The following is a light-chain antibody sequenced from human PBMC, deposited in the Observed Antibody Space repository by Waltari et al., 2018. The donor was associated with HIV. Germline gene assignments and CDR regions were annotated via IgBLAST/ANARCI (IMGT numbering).Light chain of an antibody. CDR1: QSVSSSY. CDR2: GTS. CDR3: QQYGSSPRT. Sequence: EIVLTQSPGTLSLSPGERATLSCRASQSVSSSYLAWYQQKPGQAPRLLIYGTSNRATGIPDRFGGSGSGTDFTLTISRLDPEDFAGYYCQQYGSSPRTFGQGTKVEIK. J-gene: IGKJ1*01. V-gene: IGKV3-20*01.